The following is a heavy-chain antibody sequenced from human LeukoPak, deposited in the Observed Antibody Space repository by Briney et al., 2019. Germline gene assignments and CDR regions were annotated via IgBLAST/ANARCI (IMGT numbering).Heavy chain of an antibody. J-gene: IGHJ4*02. Sequence: ASVKVSCKASGGTFSSYAISWVRPAPGQGLEWMGRIIPIFGTANYAQKFQGRVTITTDESTSTAYMELSSLRSEDTAVYYCAVYSSGWYGENYYFDYWGQGTLVTVSS. CDR3: AVYSSGWYGENYYFDY. CDR2: IIPIFGTA. CDR1: GGTFSSYA. D-gene: IGHD6-19*01. V-gene: IGHV1-69*05.